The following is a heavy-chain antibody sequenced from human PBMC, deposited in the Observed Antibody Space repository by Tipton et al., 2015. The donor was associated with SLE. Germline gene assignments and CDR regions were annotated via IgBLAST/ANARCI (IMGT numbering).Heavy chain of an antibody. Sequence: LRLSCTVFGGSLSSYYWSWFRQPAGKGLEWIGQIHSSGSTSYNPPPKSRVSISVDMSKNQVSLKLSSVTAADTALYYCARHFSGSYSFDYWGQGKLVTVSS. V-gene: IGHV4-4*07. CDR1: GGSLSSYY. D-gene: IGHD1-26*01. CDR3: ARHFSGSYSFDY. J-gene: IGHJ4*02. CDR2: IHSSGST.